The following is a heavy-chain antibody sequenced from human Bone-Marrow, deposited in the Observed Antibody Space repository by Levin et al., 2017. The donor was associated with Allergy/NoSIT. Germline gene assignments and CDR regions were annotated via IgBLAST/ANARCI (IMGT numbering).Heavy chain of an antibody. J-gene: IGHJ4*02. CDR1: GFIFSSYG. V-gene: IGHV3-23*01. D-gene: IGHD6-13*01. Sequence: GGSLRLSCAASGFIFSSYGMSWVRQSPGKGLEWVSSIGVGGATTYYADSVKGRFTISRDNSKNTLYIQMNNLRPEDTAIYYCAKIIVAGGTGHWGQGTLVTISS. CDR2: IGVGGATT. CDR3: AKIIVAGGTGH.